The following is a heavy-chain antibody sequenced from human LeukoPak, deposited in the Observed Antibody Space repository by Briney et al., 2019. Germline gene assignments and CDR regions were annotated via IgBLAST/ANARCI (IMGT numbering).Heavy chain of an antibody. Sequence: ASVKVSCKASGYTFTSYYMHWVRQAPGQGLEWMGIINPSGGSTSYAQKFQGRVTMTRDTSTSTVYMELRSLRSDDTAVYYCARDVRFLEWSQGMDVWRQGTTVTVSS. D-gene: IGHD3-3*01. V-gene: IGHV1-46*01. J-gene: IGHJ6*02. CDR3: ARDVRFLEWSQGMDV. CDR1: GYTFTSYY. CDR2: INPSGGST.